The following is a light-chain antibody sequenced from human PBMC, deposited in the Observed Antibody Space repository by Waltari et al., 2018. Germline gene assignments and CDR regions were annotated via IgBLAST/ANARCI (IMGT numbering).Light chain of an antibody. CDR1: SSDVGSDNL. V-gene: IGLV2-23*02. J-gene: IGLJ3*02. CDR2: EVS. Sequence: QSALTQPASVSGSPGQSITIPCTGTSSDVGSDNLVSWYQQHPGKAPKLMIYEVSKRPPGVSNRFSGSKSGNTASLTISGLQAEDEADYYCCSYAGSSTLVFGGGTKLTVL. CDR3: CSYAGSSTLV.